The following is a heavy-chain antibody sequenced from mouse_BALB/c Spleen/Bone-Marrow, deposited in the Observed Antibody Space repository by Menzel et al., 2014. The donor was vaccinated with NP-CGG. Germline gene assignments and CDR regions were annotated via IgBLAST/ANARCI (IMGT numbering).Heavy chain of an antibody. CDR2: IDTSDSYT. CDR1: GYTFTDKW. Sequence: QVHVKQSGAELGMPGASVKMSCKASGYTFTDKWMYWVKQRPGQGLEWVGAIDTSDSYTNYNQKFMGKASLTVDASSSTAYMQVSSLTSDDSAVYYCARGGHDFSLDYWGQGTSVTVSS. J-gene: IGHJ4*01. V-gene: IGHV1-69*01. D-gene: IGHD2-4*01. CDR3: ARGGHDFSLDY.